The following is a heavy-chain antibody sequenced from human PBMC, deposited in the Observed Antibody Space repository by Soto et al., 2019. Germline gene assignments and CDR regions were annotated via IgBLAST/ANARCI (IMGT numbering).Heavy chain of an antibody. V-gene: IGHV3-53*01. J-gene: IGHJ5*02. D-gene: IGHD6-19*01. CDR2: IYSGGST. CDR1: GFTVSSNY. Sequence: GSLRLSCAASGFTVSSNYMSWVRQAPGKGLEWVSVIYSGGSTYYADSVKGRFTISRDNSKNTLYLQMNSLRAEDTAVYYCASSMYSSGWYGVDWFDPWGQGTLVTVSS. CDR3: ASSMYSSGWYGVDWFDP.